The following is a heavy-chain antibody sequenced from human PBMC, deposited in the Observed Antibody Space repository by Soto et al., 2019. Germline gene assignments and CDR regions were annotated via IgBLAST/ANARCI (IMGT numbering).Heavy chain of an antibody. D-gene: IGHD6-25*01. J-gene: IGHJ6*02. CDR1: GFTFSSYG. Sequence: QVQLVESGGGVVQPGRSLRLSCAASGFTFSSYGMHWVRQAPGKGLEWVAVIWYDGSNKYYADSVKGRFTISRDNSKNTLYREMNSLRAEDTAVYYCARDGGIAARGGVYYGMDVWGQGTTVTVSS. V-gene: IGHV3-33*01. CDR3: ARDGGIAARGGVYYGMDV. CDR2: IWYDGSNK.